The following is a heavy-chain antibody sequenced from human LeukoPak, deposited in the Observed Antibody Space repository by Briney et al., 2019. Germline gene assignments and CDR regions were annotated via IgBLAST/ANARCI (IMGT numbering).Heavy chain of an antibody. V-gene: IGHV1-69*04. CDR2: IIPNLAIT. D-gene: IGHD6-13*01. Sequence: ASVKVSCKGSGETFSNSVISWVRQAPGQGLEWMGRIIPNLAITNYAQKFQGRVTISADTSTSTAYMDLSSLRSEDTAVYYCARAHSSWYFDYWGQGTLVTVSS. CDR3: ARAHSSWYFDY. J-gene: IGHJ4*02. CDR1: GETFSNSV.